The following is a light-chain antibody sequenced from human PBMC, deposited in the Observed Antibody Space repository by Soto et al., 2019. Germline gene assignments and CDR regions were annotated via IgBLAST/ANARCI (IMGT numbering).Light chain of an antibody. CDR3: QQYDNWSSIT. CDR1: QSVSSN. Sequence: EIVMTQSPATLSVSPWDRATLSCRASQSVSSNLAWYQQKPGQAPRLLIYGASTRATGIPARFSGSGSGTEFTLTISSLQSEDFAVYYCQQYDNWSSITFGQGTRLEIK. CDR2: GAS. V-gene: IGKV3-15*01. J-gene: IGKJ5*01.